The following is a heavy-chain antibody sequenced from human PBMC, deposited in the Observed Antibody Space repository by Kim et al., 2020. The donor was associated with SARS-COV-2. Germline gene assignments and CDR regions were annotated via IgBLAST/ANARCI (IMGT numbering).Heavy chain of an antibody. J-gene: IGHJ5*02. Sequence: ASVKVSCKASGYTFTSYYMHWVRQAPGQGLEWMGIINPSGGSTSYAQKFQGRVTMTRDTSTSTVYMELSSLRSEDTAVYYCARGERRIVLMVYAILGWFDPWGQGTLVTVSS. D-gene: IGHD2-8*01. CDR1: GYTFTSYY. CDR2: INPSGGST. CDR3: ARGERRIVLMVYAILGWFDP. V-gene: IGHV1-46*01.